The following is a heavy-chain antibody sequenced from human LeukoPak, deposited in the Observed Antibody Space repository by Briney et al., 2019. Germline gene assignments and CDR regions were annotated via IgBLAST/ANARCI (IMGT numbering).Heavy chain of an antibody. CDR2: IYYSGST. J-gene: IGHJ4*02. V-gene: IGHV4-39*07. D-gene: IGHD1-26*01. CDR3: ARLYSGSYFDY. CDR1: GGSISSSSYY. Sequence: PSETLSLTCTVSGGSISSSSYYWGWIRQPPGKGLEWIGSIYYSGSTYYNPSLKSRVTISVDTSKNQFSLKLSSVTAADTAEYYCARLYSGSYFDYWGQGTLVTVSS.